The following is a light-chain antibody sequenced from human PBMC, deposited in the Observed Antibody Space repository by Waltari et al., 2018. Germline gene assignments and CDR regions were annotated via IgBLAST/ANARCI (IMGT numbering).Light chain of an antibody. CDR2: NAS. CDR3: QQYGTSPST. J-gene: IGKJ2*01. V-gene: IGKV3-20*01. CDR1: QSVYGSY. Sequence: EIVLTQSPGTLSLSPGERATLSCRASQSVYGSYLAWYQQKPGQAPRLLIYNASNRATGNPDRFSGSGSGTDFSLTISRLEPEDFAVYYCQQYGTSPSTFGQGTKLEIK.